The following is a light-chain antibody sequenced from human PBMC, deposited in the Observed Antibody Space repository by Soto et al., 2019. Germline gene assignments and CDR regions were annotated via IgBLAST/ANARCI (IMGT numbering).Light chain of an antibody. CDR1: SSDVCGYNY. Sequence: QSVLAQPASVSGSPGQSITISCTGTSSDVCGYNYVSWYQQHPGKAPKLMIYEVSNRPSGVSNRFSGSKSGNTASLTISGLQAEDEADYYCSSYTSSSPLYVFGTGTKVTVL. J-gene: IGLJ1*01. V-gene: IGLV2-14*01. CDR2: EVS. CDR3: SSYTSSSPLYV.